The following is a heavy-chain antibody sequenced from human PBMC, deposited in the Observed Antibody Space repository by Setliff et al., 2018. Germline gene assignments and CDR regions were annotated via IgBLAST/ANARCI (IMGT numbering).Heavy chain of an antibody. D-gene: IGHD3-22*01. CDR2: IYSRGST. Sequence: SETMSLTCTVSGGSINSGSYYWSWIRQPAGKGLEWIGRIYSRGSTNYNPSLKSRVTVSLDASKNQLSLKLSSVTAADTAVYYCARDHYDYYDSRQAFDIWGQGTMVTVSS. CDR1: GGSINSGSYY. CDR3: ARDHYDYYDSRQAFDI. V-gene: IGHV4-61*02. J-gene: IGHJ3*02.